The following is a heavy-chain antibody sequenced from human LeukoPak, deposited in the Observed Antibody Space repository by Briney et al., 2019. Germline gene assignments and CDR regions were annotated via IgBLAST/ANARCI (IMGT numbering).Heavy chain of an antibody. D-gene: IGHD3-10*01. V-gene: IGHV4-34*01. J-gene: IGHJ4*02. CDR2: INHSGST. CDR3: AGSQGSGSYYVY. CDR1: GGSFSGYY. Sequence: SETLSLTCAVYGGSFSGYYWSWIRQPPGKGLEWIGEINHSGSTNYNPSLKSRVTISVDTSKNQFSLKLSSLTAADTAVYYCAGSQGSGSYYVYWGQGTLVTVSS.